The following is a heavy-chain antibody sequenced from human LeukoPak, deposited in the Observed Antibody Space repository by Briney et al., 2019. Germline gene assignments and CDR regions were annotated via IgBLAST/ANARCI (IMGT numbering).Heavy chain of an antibody. J-gene: IGHJ3*01. D-gene: IGHD6-6*01. V-gene: IGHV1-46*01. CDR2: INPSGGST. CDR3: ARGSSEYSSSSDTLDV. CDR1: GYTFTRYY. Sequence: ASVKVSCKASGYTFTRYYMHWVRQAPGQGLEWMGIINPSGGSTSYAQKFQVRVTMTRDMSTSTVYMELSSLRSEDTAAYYCARGSSEYSSSSDTLDVWGQGTMVTVSS.